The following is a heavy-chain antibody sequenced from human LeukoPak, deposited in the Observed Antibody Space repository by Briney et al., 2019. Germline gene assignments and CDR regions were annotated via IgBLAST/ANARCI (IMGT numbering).Heavy chain of an antibody. CDR1: GFTFSSYA. Sequence: GGSLRLSCSASGFTFSSYAMTWVRQAPGKGLEWVSAISGSGSATYYSDSVKGRFTLSRDNSNNSVYLQMNSLRADDTAVYYCAEVKSIWPVYCFDFWGQGSLVTVSS. D-gene: IGHD6-6*01. J-gene: IGHJ4*02. V-gene: IGHV3-23*01. CDR2: ISGSGSAT. CDR3: AEVKSIWPVYCFDF.